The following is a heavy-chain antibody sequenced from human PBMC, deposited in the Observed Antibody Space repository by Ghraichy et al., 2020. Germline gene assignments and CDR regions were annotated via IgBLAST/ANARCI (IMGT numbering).Heavy chain of an antibody. CDR2: IYLSGIT. D-gene: IGHD6-13*01. J-gene: IGHJ3*02. Sequence: SETLSLTCTVSGGSIGSGAYYWSWIRQHPGKGLEWIGFIYLSGITDYNPSLKSRVTISVDTSKNQFSLKLSSVTAADTAVYYCARDRGSSSRHAFDIWGQGTMVTVSS. CDR1: GGSIGSGAYY. V-gene: IGHV4-31*03. CDR3: ARDRGSSSRHAFDI.